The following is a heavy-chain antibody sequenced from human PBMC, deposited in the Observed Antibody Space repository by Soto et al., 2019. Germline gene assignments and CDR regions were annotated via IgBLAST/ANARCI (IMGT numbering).Heavy chain of an antibody. D-gene: IGHD1-26*01. CDR2: IYYSGST. CDR1: GGSISSYY. J-gene: IGHJ4*02. Sequence: ETLSLTCTVSGGSISSYYWSWIRQPPGKGLEWIGYIYYSGSTNYNPSLKSRVTISVDTSKNQFSLKLSSVTAADTAVYYCARYRGGSFYLDYWGQGTLVTVSS. V-gene: IGHV4-59*01. CDR3: ARYRGGSFYLDY.